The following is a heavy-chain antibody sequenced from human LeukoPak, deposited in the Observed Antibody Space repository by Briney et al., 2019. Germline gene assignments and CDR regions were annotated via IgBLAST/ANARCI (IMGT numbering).Heavy chain of an antibody. CDR3: ARESGYCSGGSCYYDY. J-gene: IGHJ4*02. Sequence: SVKVSCKASGGTFSSYAISWVRQAPGQGLEWMGRIIPIFGTANYAQKFQGRVTITTDESTSTAYMELSSLRSEDTAVYYCARESGYCSGGSCYYDYWGQGTLVTVSS. D-gene: IGHD2-15*01. CDR1: GGTFSSYA. V-gene: IGHV1-69*05. CDR2: IIPIFGTA.